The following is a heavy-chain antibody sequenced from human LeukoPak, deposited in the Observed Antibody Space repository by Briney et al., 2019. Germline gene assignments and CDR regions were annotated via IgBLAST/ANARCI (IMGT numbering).Heavy chain of an antibody. CDR3: AKDYSDSRVGDVFFEY. V-gene: IGHV3-23*01. CDR2: ITSGFTP. J-gene: IGHJ4*02. CDR1: GLTFSNYA. D-gene: IGHD1-26*01. Sequence: PGGSLSLSCAASGLTFSNYAMSWFSQAPGKGLEWVSGITSGFTPHYADSVKGRFTISRDNSKNTFHLQMNSLRAEDTAVYYCAKDYSDSRVGDVFFEYWGQGTLVTVSS.